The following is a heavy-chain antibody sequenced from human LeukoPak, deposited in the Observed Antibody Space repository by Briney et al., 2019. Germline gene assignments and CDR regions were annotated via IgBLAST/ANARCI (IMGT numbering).Heavy chain of an antibody. CDR3: AKERQTGDYFTSDY. D-gene: IGHD4-17*01. CDR2: INNRGSST. Sequence: GGSLRLSCAASGFTFSSYTMSWVRQAPGEGLEWLSAINNRGSSTYYAGSVKDRFTISRDNSENTLYLQMNSLTVDDTAVYFCAKERQTGDYFTSDYWGQGTLVTVSS. CDR1: GFTFSSYT. V-gene: IGHV3-23*01. J-gene: IGHJ4*02.